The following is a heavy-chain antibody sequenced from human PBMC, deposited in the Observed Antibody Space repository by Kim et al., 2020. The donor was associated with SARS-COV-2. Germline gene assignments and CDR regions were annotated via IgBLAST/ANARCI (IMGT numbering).Heavy chain of an antibody. CDR2: IYYSGST. CDR3: ARVSGGYNGIWGSYRYRFDY. V-gene: IGHV4-59*13. J-gene: IGHJ4*02. CDR1: GGSISSYY. D-gene: IGHD3-16*02. Sequence: SETLSLTCTVSGGSISSYYWSWIRQPPGKGLEWIGYIYYSGSTNYNPSLKSRVTISVDTSKNQFSLKLSSVTAADTAVYYCARVSGGYNGIWGSYRYRFDYWGQGTLVTVSS.